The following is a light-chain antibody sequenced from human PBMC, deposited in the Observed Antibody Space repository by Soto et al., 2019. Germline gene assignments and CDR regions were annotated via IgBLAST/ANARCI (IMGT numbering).Light chain of an antibody. CDR1: SSDVGGYNY. J-gene: IGLJ1*01. CDR3: SSYTSSSTPLYV. Sequence: QSVLTQPASVSGSPGQSITISCTGTSSDVGGYNYVSWYQQHPGKAPKLMIYDVSNRPSGVSNRFSGSMSGNTASLTISGLQAEDEADYYCSSYTSSSTPLYVFGTGTKLTVL. V-gene: IGLV2-14*01. CDR2: DVS.